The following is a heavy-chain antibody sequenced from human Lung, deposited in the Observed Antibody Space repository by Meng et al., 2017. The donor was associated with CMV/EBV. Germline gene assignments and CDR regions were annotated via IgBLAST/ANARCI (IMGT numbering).Heavy chain of an antibody. D-gene: IGHD3-22*01. CDR3: ARGPIIMIEVAPYGMDV. CDR2: INPNSGDT. CDR1: GYTFSGYY. V-gene: IGHV1-2*02. Sequence: ASVXVSXKASGYTFSGYYMHWVRQAPGQGLEWMGWINPNSGDTNYPQKFQGRVTMTMDTSISTAHMELSRLRSDDTAMYYCARGPIIMIEVAPYGMDVWGRGXTVTVSS. J-gene: IGHJ6*02.